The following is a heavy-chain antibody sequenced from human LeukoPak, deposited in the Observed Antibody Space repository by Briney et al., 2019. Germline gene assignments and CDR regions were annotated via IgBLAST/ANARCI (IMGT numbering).Heavy chain of an antibody. CDR2: ITASSSST. D-gene: IGHD3-10*02. J-gene: IGHJ6*04. CDR3: AELGITMIGGV. V-gene: IGHV3-23*01. Sequence: PGGSLRLSCEASGFTFSNYGMSWVRQAPGKGLEWVSAITASSSSTHDADSVQGRFTISRDNAKNSLYLQMNSLRAEDTAVYYCAELGITMIGGVWGKGTTVTISS. CDR1: GFTFSNYG.